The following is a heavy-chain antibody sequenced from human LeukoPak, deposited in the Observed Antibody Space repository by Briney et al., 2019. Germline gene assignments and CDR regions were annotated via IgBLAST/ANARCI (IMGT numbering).Heavy chain of an antibody. D-gene: IGHD2-2*01. V-gene: IGHV4-34*01. Sequence: SETLSLTCAVYGGSFSGYYWSWIRQPPGKGLEWIGEINHSGSTNYNPSLKSRVTISVDTSKNQFSLKLSSVTAADTAVYYCARGPVAQAPFYGYCSSTSCYGFSYFDYWGQGTLVTVSS. CDR1: GGSFSGYY. CDR2: INHSGST. J-gene: IGHJ4*02. CDR3: ARGPVAQAPFYGYCSSTSCYGFSYFDY.